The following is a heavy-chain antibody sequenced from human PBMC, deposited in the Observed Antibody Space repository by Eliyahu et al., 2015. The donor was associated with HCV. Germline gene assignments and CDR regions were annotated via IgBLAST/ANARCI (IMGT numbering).Heavy chain of an antibody. CDR2: INPTNGGT. CDR3: ARASRRSSFIPEPTKNWFDP. J-gene: IGHJ5*02. CDR1: GSTFTGYY. V-gene: IGHV1-2*02. Sequence: QVQLVQSGAEVKKPGASVKVSCKASGSTFTGYYMXWLRQAPGQGLEWMGWINPTNGGTGYTQKFQGRVTMSRDTSINTAYMELSGLRSDDTAMYYCARASRRSSFIPEPTKNWFDPWGQGTLVTVSS. D-gene: IGHD5-24*01.